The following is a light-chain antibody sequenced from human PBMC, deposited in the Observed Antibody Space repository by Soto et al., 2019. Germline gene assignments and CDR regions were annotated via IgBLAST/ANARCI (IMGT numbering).Light chain of an antibody. J-gene: IGKJ4*01. CDR3: QHSYSTLT. CDR1: QSISSY. Sequence: DIQMTQSPSSLSASVGDRVTITCRASQSISSYLNWYQQKPGKAPKLLIYAASSLQSGVPSRFSGRGSGTDFTLTISSLQPEDFATYYCQHSYSTLTFGGGTQVEIK. CDR2: AAS. V-gene: IGKV1-39*01.